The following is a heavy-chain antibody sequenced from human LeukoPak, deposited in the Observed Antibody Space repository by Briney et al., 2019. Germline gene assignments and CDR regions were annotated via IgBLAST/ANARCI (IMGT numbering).Heavy chain of an antibody. V-gene: IGHV1-18*01. D-gene: IGHD6-13*01. CDR3: ARAPPYSSSWYYFDY. Sequence: ASVKVSCKASGYTFTSYGISWVRQAPGQGLEWMGWISAYNGNTNYAQKLQGRVTMTTDTSTSTAYVELRSLRSDDTAVYYCARAPPYSSSWYYFDYWGQGTLVTVSS. J-gene: IGHJ4*02. CDR2: ISAYNGNT. CDR1: GYTFTSYG.